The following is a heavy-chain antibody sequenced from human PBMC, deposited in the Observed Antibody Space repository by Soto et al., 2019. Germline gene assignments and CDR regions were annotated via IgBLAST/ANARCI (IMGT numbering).Heavy chain of an antibody. CDR3: ARGPDDSDVPRWDY. Sequence: QVQLMQSGAEVRKPGASVRLSCETSGYNFNQHYIHWVRQAPGQGLEWMGIINLRGGTTEYAHKFRGRVTVTGDTSTRTAYMELRSLRSDDTAIYFCARGPDDSDVPRWDYWGQGTLVTVSS. CDR2: INLRGGTT. V-gene: IGHV1-46*02. D-gene: IGHD4-17*01. CDR1: GYNFNQHY. J-gene: IGHJ4*02.